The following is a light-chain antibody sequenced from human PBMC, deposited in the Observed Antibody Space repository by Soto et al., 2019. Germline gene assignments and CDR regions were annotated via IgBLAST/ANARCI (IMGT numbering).Light chain of an antibody. V-gene: IGLV1-44*01. Sequence: QAVVTQPPSASGTPGQRVTISCSGSSSNIGSNTVTWYQQLPGTAPKLLIYSNDQRPSGVPDRFSGSKSGTSASLAINGLQSEDEGDYFCAAWDDSLSGRVVFGGGTQLTVL. CDR3: AAWDDSLSGRVV. J-gene: IGLJ2*01. CDR1: SSNIGSNT. CDR2: SND.